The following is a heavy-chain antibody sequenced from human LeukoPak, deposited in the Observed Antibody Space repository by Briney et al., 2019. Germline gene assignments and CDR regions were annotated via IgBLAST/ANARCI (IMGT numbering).Heavy chain of an antibody. CDR1: GFTFSSYA. J-gene: IGHJ4*02. CDR2: ISGSGGST. D-gene: IGHD3-9*01. V-gene: IGHV3-23*01. Sequence: GGSLRLSCAASGFTFSSYAMSWVRQAPGKGLEWVSAISGSGGSTYYADSVKGRFTISRDNSKNTLYLQMNSLRAEDTAVYYCAKDQSSYDLLTGSWAYWGQGTLVTVSS. CDR3: AKDQSSYDLLTGSWAY.